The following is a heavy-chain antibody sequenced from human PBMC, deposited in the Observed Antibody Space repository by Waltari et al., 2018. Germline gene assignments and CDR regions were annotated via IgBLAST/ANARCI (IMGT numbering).Heavy chain of an antibody. Sequence: QVQLEQSGAEVKMPGASVNVSCKTCGYKFTGYYLHWVRLTPGQGLEWMGWMSPDSGGTSYAQKFQGWVTMTRDTSTSTAYMELSRLTSGDTAVYYCARGSVIGYYDSSASYTSLTIWGQGTTVTVSS. V-gene: IGHV1-2*04. CDR1: GYKFTGYY. J-gene: IGHJ3*02. CDR3: ARGSVIGYYDSSASYTSLTI. CDR2: MSPDSGGT. D-gene: IGHD3-22*01.